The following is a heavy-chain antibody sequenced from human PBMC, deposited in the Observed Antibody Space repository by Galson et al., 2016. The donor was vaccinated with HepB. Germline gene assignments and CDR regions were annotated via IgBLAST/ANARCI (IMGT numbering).Heavy chain of an antibody. Sequence: SLRLSCAASGFTFSRYGMHWVRQAPGKGLEWVALIWFDGDNKYYAESVKGRFTISRDNSKNTLFLQMNRLRAEDTALYYCARGGYRSPPDYWGQGTLVIVSS. CDR3: ARGGYRSPPDY. J-gene: IGHJ4*02. CDR2: IWFDGDNK. D-gene: IGHD5-12*01. CDR1: GFTFSRYG. V-gene: IGHV3-33*01.